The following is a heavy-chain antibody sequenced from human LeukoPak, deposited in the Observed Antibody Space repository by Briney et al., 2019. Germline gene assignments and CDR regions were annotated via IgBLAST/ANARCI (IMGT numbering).Heavy chain of an antibody. D-gene: IGHD1-1*01. CDR1: GGTFSSYA. CDR3: ARGPVPQLDFDY. Sequence: SVKVSCKASGGTFSSYAISWVRRPPGQGLEWMGRIIPIFGTANYAQKFQGRVTITTDESTSTAYMELSSLRSEDTAVYYCARGPVPQLDFDYWGQGTLVTVSS. J-gene: IGHJ4*02. CDR2: IIPIFGTA. V-gene: IGHV1-69*05.